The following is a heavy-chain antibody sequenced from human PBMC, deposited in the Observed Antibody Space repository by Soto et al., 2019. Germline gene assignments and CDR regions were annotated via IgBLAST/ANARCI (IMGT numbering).Heavy chain of an antibody. Sequence: QITLNESGPTQVKPRQTLTLTCTFSGFSLTTSGVGVGWIRQSPGKAPEWLALIYWDEDKRDSPSLKSRLTITKDTSKNQVVLKMADLDPADTATYDCAHRVLRTVFGLVTTTAIDFYFCGQGTPVAVSS. J-gene: IGHJ4*02. CDR3: AHRVLRTVFGLVTTTAIDFYF. D-gene: IGHD3-3*01. CDR1: GFSLTTSGVG. V-gene: IGHV2-5*02. CDR2: IYWDEDK.